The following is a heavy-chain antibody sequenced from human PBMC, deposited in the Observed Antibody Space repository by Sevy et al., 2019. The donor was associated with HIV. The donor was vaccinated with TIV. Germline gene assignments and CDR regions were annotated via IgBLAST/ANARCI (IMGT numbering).Heavy chain of an antibody. CDR1: GFTFSSYA. CDR3: AKDLPSEGRYCTGGVCYNGYYYYGMDV. J-gene: IGHJ6*02. Sequence: GGSLILSCAASGFTFSSYAMSWVRLAPGKGLEWVSAISGSGGSTYYADSVKGRFTISRDNSKNTLYLQMNSLRAEDTAVYYCAKDLPSEGRYCTGGVCYNGYYYYGMDVWGQGTTVTVSS. CDR2: ISGSGGST. D-gene: IGHD2-8*02. V-gene: IGHV3-23*01.